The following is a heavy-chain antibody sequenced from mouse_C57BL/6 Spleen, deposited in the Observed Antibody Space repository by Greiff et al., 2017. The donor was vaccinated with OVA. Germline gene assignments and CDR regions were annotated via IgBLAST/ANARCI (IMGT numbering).Heavy chain of an antibody. CDR1: GYSITSGYD. D-gene: IGHD2-4*01. V-gene: IGHV3-1*01. CDR3: ARSYEYDEGDAMDY. CDR2: ISYSGST. Sequence: EVKLQESGPGMVKPSQSLSLTCTVTGYSITSGYDWHWIRHFPGNKLEWMGYISYSGSTNYNPSLKSRISITHDTSKNHFFLKLNSVTTEDTATYDCARSYEYDEGDAMDYWGQGTSVTVSS. J-gene: IGHJ4*01.